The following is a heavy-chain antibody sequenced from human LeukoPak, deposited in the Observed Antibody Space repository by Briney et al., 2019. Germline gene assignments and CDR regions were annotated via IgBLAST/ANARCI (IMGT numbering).Heavy chain of an antibody. CDR2: FFPGDTVT. Sequence: GESLKIPCQGSGNGFIGNCIVWVVRMPGKGRRGLGIFFPGDTVTKYRPPFQTQVTISADNSISTAYLQWSSLKASDTAIYYCVRYGLQGCRDSRCFTSFYYYGVDVWGQGSTVTVSS. CDR1: GNGFIGNC. D-gene: IGHD4-11*01. CDR3: VRYGLQGCRDSRCFTSFYYYGVDV. V-gene: IGHV5-51*01. J-gene: IGHJ6*02.